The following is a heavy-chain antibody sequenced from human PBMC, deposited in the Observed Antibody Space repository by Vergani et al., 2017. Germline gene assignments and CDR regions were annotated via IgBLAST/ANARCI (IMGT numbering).Heavy chain of an antibody. D-gene: IGHD3-9*01. CDR1: GYTFSNYY. CDR2: INPSGGHT. Sequence: QVQVVQSGAEVKKSGASVKVSCKTSGYTFSNYYMHWVRQAPGQGLEWMGIINPSGGHTNYAQKFQVRVTMTRDTSTSTVYMELSSRRSEDTAIYCCSRGYYGILTGYRYWGQGTLVTVSA. J-gene: IGHJ4*02. CDR3: SRGYYGILTGYRY. V-gene: IGHV1-46*03.